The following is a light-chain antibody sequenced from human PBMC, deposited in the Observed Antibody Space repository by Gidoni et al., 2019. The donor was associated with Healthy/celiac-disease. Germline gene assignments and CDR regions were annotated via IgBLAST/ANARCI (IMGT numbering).Light chain of an antibody. CDR3: QQRSNWPPALT. CDR2: DAS. CDR1: QSVSSY. Sequence: EIVLKKSPATLSLSPGERATLSCRASQSVSSYLAWYQQKPGQAPRLLIYDASNRATGIPARFSGSGSGTDFTLTISSLEPEDFAVYYCQQRSNWPPALTFGGGTKVEIK. J-gene: IGKJ4*01. V-gene: IGKV3-11*01.